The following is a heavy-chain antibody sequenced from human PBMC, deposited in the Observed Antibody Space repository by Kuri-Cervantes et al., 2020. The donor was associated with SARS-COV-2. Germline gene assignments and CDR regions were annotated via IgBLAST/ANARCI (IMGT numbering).Heavy chain of an antibody. CDR3: ARGMVRGIIQYYYYAMDV. CDR2: INPNSGGT. D-gene: IGHD3-10*01. J-gene: IGHJ6*02. CDR1: GYTFSSYY. V-gene: IGHV1-2*04. Sequence: ASVKVSCKASGYTFSSYYMYWVRQAPGQGLEWMGWINPNSGGTNYAQNFQGWVTMTRDTSISTAYMELSRLRSDDTAVYYCARGMVRGIIQYYYYAMDVWGQGTMVTVSS.